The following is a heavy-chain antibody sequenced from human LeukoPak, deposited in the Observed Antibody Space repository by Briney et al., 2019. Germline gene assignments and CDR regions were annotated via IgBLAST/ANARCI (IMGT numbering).Heavy chain of an antibody. V-gene: IGHV4-39*01. J-gene: IGHJ4*02. Sequence: SETLSLTCSVSGGSINSNSYYWGWIRQPPGKGLEWIGSIYYSGSTYYNPSLKSRVTISVDTSKNQFSLQLSSVTAADTAVYYCARAGPPDYWGQGTLVTVSS. CDR1: GGSINSNSYY. CDR3: ARAGPPDY. CDR2: IYYSGST. D-gene: IGHD3-10*01.